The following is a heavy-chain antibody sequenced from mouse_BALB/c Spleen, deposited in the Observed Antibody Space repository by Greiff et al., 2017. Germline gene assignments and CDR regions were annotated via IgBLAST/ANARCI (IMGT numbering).Heavy chain of an antibody. CDR3: ARDREYRDGDRYYAMDY. Sequence: QVQLKESGPGLVAPSQSLSITCTVSGFSLTGYGVNWVRQPPGKGLEWLGMIWGDGSTDYNSALKSRLSISKDNSKSQVFLKMNSLQTDDTARYYCARDREYRDGDRYYAMDYWGQGTSVTVSS. V-gene: IGHV2-6-7*01. D-gene: IGHD2-14*01. J-gene: IGHJ4*01. CDR1: GFSLTGYG. CDR2: IWGDGST.